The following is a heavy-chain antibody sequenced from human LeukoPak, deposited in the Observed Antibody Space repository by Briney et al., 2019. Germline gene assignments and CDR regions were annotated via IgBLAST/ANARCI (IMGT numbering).Heavy chain of an antibody. J-gene: IGHJ2*01. D-gene: IGHD5-18*01. Sequence: SETLSLTCTVSGGSISSSGYYWGWVRQPPGGGLEWIGSIYYSGTTYYNPSLKSRVTISVDTSKNQFSLRLSSMTAADTAVYYCACSTAMESYWYFDLWGRGTLVTVSS. CDR1: GGSISSSGYY. CDR2: IYYSGTT. V-gene: IGHV4-39*07. CDR3: ACSTAMESYWYFDL.